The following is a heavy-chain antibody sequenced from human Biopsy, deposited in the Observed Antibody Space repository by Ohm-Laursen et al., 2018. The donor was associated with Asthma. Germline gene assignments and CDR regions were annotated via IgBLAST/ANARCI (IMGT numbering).Heavy chain of an antibody. V-gene: IGHV3-53*01. D-gene: IGHD3-22*01. CDR2: IYSGGTS. Sequence: SLRLSCTASGFTFSSYGMHWVRQAPGKGLGWVSVIYSGGTSHTADSVRGRFTISRDYSKNTLYLQMHSLRAEDTAVYYCARGDSSNWSHYYFDYWGQGTLVTVSS. CDR1: GFTFSSYG. CDR3: ARGDSSNWSHYYFDY. J-gene: IGHJ4*02.